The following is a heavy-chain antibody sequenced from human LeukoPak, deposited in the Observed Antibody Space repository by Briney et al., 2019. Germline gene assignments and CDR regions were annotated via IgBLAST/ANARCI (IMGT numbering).Heavy chain of an antibody. CDR1: GYTFTSYD. V-gene: IGHV1-8*01. CDR3: ARVGSGSYSFDY. Sequence: ASVKVSCKASGYTFTSYDINWVRQATGQGLEWMGWMNPNSGNTGYAQKFQGRVTMTRNTSISTAYMELSSLRSEDTAVYYCARVGSGSYSFDYWGQGTLVTVPS. CDR2: MNPNSGNT. D-gene: IGHD1-26*01. J-gene: IGHJ4*02.